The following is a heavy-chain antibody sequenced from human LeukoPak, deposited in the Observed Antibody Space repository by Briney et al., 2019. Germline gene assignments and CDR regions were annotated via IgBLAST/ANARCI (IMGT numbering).Heavy chain of an antibody. J-gene: IGHJ4*02. CDR2: IYNDGTNT. D-gene: IGHD4-17*01. CDR1: GFTFSSFY. CDR3: ARGIYGDPVAFDY. V-gene: IGHV3-74*03. Sequence: GGSLRLSCTASGFTFSSFYMHWVRQVPGKGLVWVSRIYNDGTNTKYAGFVEGRFTISRGNAKNTLYLQMNGLRVEDTGVYYCARGIYGDPVAFDYWGQGILVTVSS.